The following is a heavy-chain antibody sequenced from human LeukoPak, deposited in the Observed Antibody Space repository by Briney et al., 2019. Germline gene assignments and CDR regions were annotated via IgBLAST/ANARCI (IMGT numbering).Heavy chain of an antibody. D-gene: IGHD2-8*01. Sequence: TGGSLRLSCAASGFTVSSNYMSWVRQAPGKGLEWVSVIYSGGSTYYADSVKGRFTISRDNSKNTLYLQMNSLRAEDTAVYYCARDLKVYDAFDIWGQGTMVTVSS. CDR3: ARDLKVYDAFDI. CDR2: IYSGGST. CDR1: GFTVSSNY. V-gene: IGHV3-53*01. J-gene: IGHJ3*02.